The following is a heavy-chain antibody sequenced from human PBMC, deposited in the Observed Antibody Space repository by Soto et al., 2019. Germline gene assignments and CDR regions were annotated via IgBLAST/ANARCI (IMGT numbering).Heavy chain of an antibody. J-gene: IGHJ6*02. Sequence: QVQLVQSGAEVKKPGASVKVSCKASGYTFPSYDINWVRQATGQGLEWMGWMNPNRGNTGYAQKFQGRVTMTRNTSISTAYMELSSLRSEDTAVYYCARVRVRRYYYGMDVWGQGTTVTVSS. CDR3: ARVRVRRYYYGMDV. CDR2: MNPNRGNT. CDR1: GYTFPSYD. D-gene: IGHD1-1*01. V-gene: IGHV1-8*01.